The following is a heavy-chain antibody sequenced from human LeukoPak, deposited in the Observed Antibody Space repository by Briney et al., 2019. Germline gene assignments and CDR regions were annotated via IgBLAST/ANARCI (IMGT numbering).Heavy chain of an antibody. J-gene: IGHJ6*03. V-gene: IGHV3-23*01. CDR1: GFTFSSYV. D-gene: IGHD3-22*01. CDR2: ISGSGGST. Sequence: PGGSLRLSRAASGFTFSSYVMCWVRQAPGEGLGWVSAISGSGGSTYYADSVKGRFTISRETSKNTLYLQMNSLRAEDTAVYYCAKGSSGYLGHVDYYYMDVWGKGTTVTISS. CDR3: AKGSSGYLGHVDYYYMDV.